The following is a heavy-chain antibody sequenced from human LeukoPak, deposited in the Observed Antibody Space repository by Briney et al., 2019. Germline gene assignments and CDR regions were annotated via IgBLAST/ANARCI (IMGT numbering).Heavy chain of an antibody. Sequence: GGSLRLSCAASGFTFSNYAMTWVRQAPGKGLEWVSSIISGGSAIYYAESVRGRFIMSSDDSKNMVYLQVNSLRVEDTALYYCTKGVAASRSAYCMAVWGKGTTVTVSS. CDR2: IISGGSAI. CDR3: TKGVAASRSAYCMAV. V-gene: IGHV3-23*01. CDR1: GFTFSNYA. D-gene: IGHD2-2*01. J-gene: IGHJ6*03.